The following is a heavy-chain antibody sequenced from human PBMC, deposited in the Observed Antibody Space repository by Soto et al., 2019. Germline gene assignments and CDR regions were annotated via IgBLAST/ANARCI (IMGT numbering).Heavy chain of an antibody. CDR3: ARQRFGAPHGLVDV. CDR1: GGSISNYY. V-gene: IGHV4-59*08. D-gene: IGHD3-10*01. J-gene: IGHJ6*02. CDR2: VHASWCC. Sequence: QVSLQESGPGLVKPSESLSLYCTVSGGSISNYYWSWFRQTPGKGLEWFGYVHASWCCNYNPSPKSPVAISLDTSNRQLSLKLTAVTPTATAVYYFARQRFGAPHGLVDVWCQGTTVTVSS.